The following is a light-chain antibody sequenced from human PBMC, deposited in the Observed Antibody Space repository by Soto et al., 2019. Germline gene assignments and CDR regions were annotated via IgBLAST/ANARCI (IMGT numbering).Light chain of an antibody. CDR3: MQALQSLT. V-gene: IGKV2-28*01. Sequence: DVVMTQSPLSLPVTLGQPASISCRSSQSLVYSDGNTYLNWFQQRPGQSPQLLIYFGSNRAPGVPDRFSGSGSGTDFTLKINRVEAEDVGTYYCMQALQSLTFGQGTRLEI. J-gene: IGKJ5*01. CDR2: FGS. CDR1: QSLVYSDGNTY.